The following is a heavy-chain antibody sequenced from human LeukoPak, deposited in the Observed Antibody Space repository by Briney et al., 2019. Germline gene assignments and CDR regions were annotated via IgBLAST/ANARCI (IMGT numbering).Heavy chain of an antibody. Sequence: GGSLRLSRAASGFSFRGYAISWVRQAPGKGLEWISYISLSSGTIYYADSVKGRFTISRDNAKNSLYLQMNSLRDEDTAVYYCARDRGYCSGGSCYTYYFDYWGQGTLVTVSS. V-gene: IGHV3-48*02. CDR3: ARDRGYCSGGSCYTYYFDY. CDR2: ISLSSGTI. CDR1: GFSFRGYA. D-gene: IGHD2-15*01. J-gene: IGHJ4*02.